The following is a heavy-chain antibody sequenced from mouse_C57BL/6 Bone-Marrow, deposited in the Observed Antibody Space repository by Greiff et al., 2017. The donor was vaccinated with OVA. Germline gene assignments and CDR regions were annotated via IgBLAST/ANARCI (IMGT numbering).Heavy chain of an antibody. CDR1: GYSITSGYY. CDR2: ISYDGSN. V-gene: IGHV3-6*01. CDR3: ARDPSYYGSSYWYFDV. Sequence: VQLQQSGPGLVKPSQSLSLTCSVTGYSITSGYYWNWIRQFPGNKLEWMGYISYDGSNNYNPSLKNRISITRDTSKNQFFLKLNSVTTEDTATYYCARDPSYYGSSYWYFDVWGTGTTVTVSS. D-gene: IGHD1-1*01. J-gene: IGHJ1*03.